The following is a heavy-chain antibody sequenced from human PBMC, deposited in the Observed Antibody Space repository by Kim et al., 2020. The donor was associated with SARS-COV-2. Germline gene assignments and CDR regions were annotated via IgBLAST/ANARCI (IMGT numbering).Heavy chain of an antibody. Sequence: GESLKISCKGFGYSFTHYWIGWVRQMPGKGLEWMGIIHPGDSDTRYSPSLQGQVTISADKSINTAYLQWSSLKVSDSAVYFCARQGTGGWYGDFWGQGTLVTVSS. D-gene: IGHD2-8*02. CDR2: IHPGDSDT. CDR1: GYSFTHYW. V-gene: IGHV5-51*01. CDR3: ARQGTGGWYGDF. J-gene: IGHJ4*02.